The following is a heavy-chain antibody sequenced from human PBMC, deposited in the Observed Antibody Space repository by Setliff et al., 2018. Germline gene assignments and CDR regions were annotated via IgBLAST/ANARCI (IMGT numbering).Heavy chain of an antibody. D-gene: IGHD3-22*01. CDR1: GFTFSSHW. V-gene: IGHV3-74*03. J-gene: IGHJ4*02. CDR3: ARGAYYYESSGYPPMV. CDR2: INTDGSSR. Sequence: GGSVRLSCAVSGFTFSSHWMHWVRQAPGKGLVWVSRINTDGSSRTYADSVKGRLTISRDNAKNMLFLEIDSLRVEDTAVYYCARGAYYYESSGYPPMVWGQGTLVTVSS.